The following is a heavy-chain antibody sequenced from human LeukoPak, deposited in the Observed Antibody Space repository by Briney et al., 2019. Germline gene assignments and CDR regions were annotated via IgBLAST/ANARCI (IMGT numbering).Heavy chain of an antibody. CDR2: IIPILGIA. Sequence: ASVKVSCKASGGTFSSYAISWVRQAPGQGLEWMGRIIPILGIANYAQKFQGRVTITADKSTSTACMELSSLRSEDTAVYYCARDRPIVATIKPPYYFDYWGQGTLVTVSS. D-gene: IGHD5-12*01. CDR3: ARDRPIVATIKPPYYFDY. J-gene: IGHJ4*02. CDR1: GGTFSSYA. V-gene: IGHV1-69*04.